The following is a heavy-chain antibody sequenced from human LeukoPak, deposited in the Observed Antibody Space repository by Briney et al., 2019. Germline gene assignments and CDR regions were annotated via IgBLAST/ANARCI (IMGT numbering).Heavy chain of an antibody. V-gene: IGHV4-59*12. CDR1: GGSISSYY. Sequence: SETLSLTCTVSGGSISSYYWSWIRQPPGKGLEWIGYIYYSGSTNYNPSLKSRVTISVDTSKNQFSLKLSSVTAADTAVYYCARVARVTMVRGVRPYYYMDVWGKGTTVTVSS. CDR2: IYYSGST. D-gene: IGHD3-10*01. CDR3: ARVARVTMVRGVRPYYYMDV. J-gene: IGHJ6*03.